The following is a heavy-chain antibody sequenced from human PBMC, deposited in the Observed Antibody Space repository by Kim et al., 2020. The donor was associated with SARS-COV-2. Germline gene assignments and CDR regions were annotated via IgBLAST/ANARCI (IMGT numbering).Heavy chain of an antibody. V-gene: IGHV3-48*02. Sequence: SVEGRFTISRDNAKSTLYLQMNSLRDEDTAVYYCVRDVNDYGSRSPEPFDYWGQGTLVTVSS. J-gene: IGHJ4*02. D-gene: IGHD3-10*01. CDR3: VRDVNDYGSRSPEPFDY.